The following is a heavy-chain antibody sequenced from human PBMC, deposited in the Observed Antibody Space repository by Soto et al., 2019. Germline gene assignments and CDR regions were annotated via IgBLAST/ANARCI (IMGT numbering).Heavy chain of an antibody. CDR2: IYWDDDK. J-gene: IGHJ4*02. CDR1: GFSLSTSGVG. CDR3: AHRPPSGGHFDY. D-gene: IGHD6-19*01. V-gene: IGHV2-5*02. Sequence: QITLKESGPTLVKPTQTLTLTCTFSGFSLSTSGVGVGWIRQPPGKALEWLALIYWDDDKRYSPSLKSRLTITKDTSKTQVALTMTTMDPVDTATYSCAHRPPSGGHFDYWGQGTLVTVSS.